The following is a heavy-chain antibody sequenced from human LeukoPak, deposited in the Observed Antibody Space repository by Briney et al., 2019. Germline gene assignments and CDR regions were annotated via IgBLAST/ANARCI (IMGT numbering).Heavy chain of an antibody. CDR1: GGSFSGYY. CDR3: ARGRLAVAVTPYDY. CDR2: INHSGST. Sequence: PSETLSLTCAVYGGSFSGYYWSWIRQPPGKGLEWIGEINHSGSTNYNPSLKSRVTISVDTSKGQFSLKLSSVTAADTAVYYCARGRLAVAVTPYDYWGQGTLVTVSS. J-gene: IGHJ4*02. D-gene: IGHD6-19*01. V-gene: IGHV4-34*01.